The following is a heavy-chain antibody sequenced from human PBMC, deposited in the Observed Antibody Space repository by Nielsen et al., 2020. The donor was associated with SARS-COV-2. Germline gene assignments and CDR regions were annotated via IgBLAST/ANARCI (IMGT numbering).Heavy chain of an antibody. V-gene: IGHV3-11*04. CDR1: GFTFSVHY. CDR2: ITNTGAE. J-gene: IGHJ4*02. D-gene: IGHD6-19*01. Sequence: GESLKISCAASGFTFSVHYMTWIRQTPGKGLEWISYITNTGAEYYADSVKGRFTISRDNAQSSLYLLMNNLRTEDTAVYYCASSGWLDYWGQGTRVTVSS. CDR3: ASSGWLDY.